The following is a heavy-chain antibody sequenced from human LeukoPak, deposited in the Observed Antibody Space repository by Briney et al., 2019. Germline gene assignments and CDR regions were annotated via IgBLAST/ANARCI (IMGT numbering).Heavy chain of an antibody. CDR3: AVSVGATSEWFDP. CDR1: GFTFSNYY. CDR2: ISSSGSTI. Sequence: GGSLRLSCAASGFTFSNYYLSWIRQAPGKGLEWVSYISSSGSTIYYEDSVKGRFTISRDNAKNSLYVQMNSLRAEDTAVYYFAVSVGATSEWFDPWGQGTLVTVSS. V-gene: IGHV3-11*04. D-gene: IGHD1-26*01. J-gene: IGHJ5*02.